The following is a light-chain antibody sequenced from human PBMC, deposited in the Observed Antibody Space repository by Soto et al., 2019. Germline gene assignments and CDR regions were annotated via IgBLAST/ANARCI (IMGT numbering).Light chain of an antibody. CDR3: GSWDSSLGAYV. CDR2: DDN. V-gene: IGLV1-51*01. Sequence: QSVLTQPPSVSAAPGQKVTISCSGSSSNIGGNSVSWYQQLPGTAPKLLIYDDNKRPSGIPDRFSGSKSGTSATLGITGFQTGVEADYYCGSWDSSLGAYVFGTGTKVTGL. CDR1: SSNIGGNS. J-gene: IGLJ1*01.